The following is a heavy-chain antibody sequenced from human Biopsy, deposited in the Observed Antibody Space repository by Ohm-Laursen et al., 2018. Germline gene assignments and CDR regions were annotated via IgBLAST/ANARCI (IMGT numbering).Heavy chain of an antibody. J-gene: IGHJ3*02. CDR3: AKGRVGNSGSLDI. CDR1: GFTFSNFG. CDR2: IWYDGSIK. V-gene: IGHV3-33*06. Sequence: SLRLSCTASGFTFSNFGIHWVRQAPGQGLEWVAVIWYDGSIKYYADSVKGRFTISRDDSKNTLYLEMNSLRAEDTAIYYCAKGRVGNSGSLDIWGHGTMVVVSS. D-gene: IGHD1-1*01.